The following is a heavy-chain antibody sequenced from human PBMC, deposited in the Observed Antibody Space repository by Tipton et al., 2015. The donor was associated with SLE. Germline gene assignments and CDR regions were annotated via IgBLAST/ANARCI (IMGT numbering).Heavy chain of an antibody. J-gene: IGHJ4*02. CDR2: IYYSGST. CDR3: AGSSIAARWSFDY. D-gene: IGHD6-6*01. Sequence: LRLSCTVSGGSIRSHYWSWIRQPPGKGLEWIGYIYYSGSTNYNPSLKSRVTISVDTSKNQFSLKLSSVTAADTAVYYCAGSSIAARWSFDYWGQGTLVTVSS. CDR1: GGSIRSHY. V-gene: IGHV4-59*11.